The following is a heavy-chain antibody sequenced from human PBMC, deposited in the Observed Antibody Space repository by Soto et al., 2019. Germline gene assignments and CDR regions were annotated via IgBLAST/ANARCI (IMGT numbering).Heavy chain of an antibody. D-gene: IGHD3-22*01. J-gene: IGHJ4*02. CDR2: ISYDGSNK. CDR1: GFTFSSYA. Sequence: ESGGGVVQPGRSLRLSCAASGFTFSSYAMHWVSQAPGKGLEWVAVISYDGSNKYYADSVKGRFTISRDNSKNTLYLQMNSMRAEDTAVYYCARDRVYYYDSPFDYWGQGTLVTVSS. V-gene: IGHV3-30-3*01. CDR3: ARDRVYYYDSPFDY.